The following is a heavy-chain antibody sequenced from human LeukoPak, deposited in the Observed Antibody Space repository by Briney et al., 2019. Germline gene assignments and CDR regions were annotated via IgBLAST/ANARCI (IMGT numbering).Heavy chain of an antibody. J-gene: IGHJ5*02. CDR1: GFTFSSYA. Sequence: PGGSLRLSCAASGFTFSSYAMSWVRQAPGKGLEWVAFIRYDGSNKYYADSVKGRFTISRDNSKNTLYLQMNSLRAEDTAVYYCARAASNSQGNWFDPWGQGTLVTVSS. V-gene: IGHV3-30*02. CDR2: IRYDGSNK. CDR3: ARAASNSQGNWFDP. D-gene: IGHD1/OR15-1a*01.